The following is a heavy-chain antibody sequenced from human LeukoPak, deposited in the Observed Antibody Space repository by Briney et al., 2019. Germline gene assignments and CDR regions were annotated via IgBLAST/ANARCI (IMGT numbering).Heavy chain of an antibody. CDR1: GFTFDDYA. CDR3: AKDKGSSGWGQPA. CDR2: ISWNSGSI. D-gene: IGHD6-19*01. J-gene: IGHJ5*02. V-gene: IGHV3-9*01. Sequence: GGSLRLSCAAPGFTFDDYAMHWVRQAPGKGLEWVSGISWNSGSIGYADSVKGRFTISRDNAKNSLYLQMNSLRAEDTALYYCAKDKGSSGWGQPAWGQGTLVTVSS.